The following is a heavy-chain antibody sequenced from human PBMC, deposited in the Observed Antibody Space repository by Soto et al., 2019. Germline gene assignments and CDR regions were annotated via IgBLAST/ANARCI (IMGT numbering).Heavy chain of an antibody. J-gene: IGHJ4*02. CDR1: GYSFSTYW. CDR3: ARQIYDSDTGPNFQYYFDS. D-gene: IGHD3-22*01. V-gene: IGHV5-51*01. Sequence: PGESLKISCKGSGYSFSTYWIAWVRQMPGKGLEWMGIIYPGDSDTRYSPSFHGQVTISVDKSISTAFLQWNSLRASDTAMYYCARQIYDSDTGPNFQYYFDSWGQGTPVTVSS. CDR2: IYPGDSDT.